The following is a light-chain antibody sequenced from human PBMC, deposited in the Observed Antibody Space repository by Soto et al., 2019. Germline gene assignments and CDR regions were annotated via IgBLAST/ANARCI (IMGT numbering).Light chain of an antibody. V-gene: IGKV3-20*01. J-gene: IGKJ1*01. CDR3: QEYGSSRT. Sequence: EIVLTQSPGTLSLSPGESATLSCRASQSVSSSSYLAWYQQKPGQAPRLLICGASSRATGIPDRFSGSGSGTDFTLTIGRLEPEDSAVYYCQEYGSSRTFGQGTKVEIK. CDR1: QSVSSSSY. CDR2: GAS.